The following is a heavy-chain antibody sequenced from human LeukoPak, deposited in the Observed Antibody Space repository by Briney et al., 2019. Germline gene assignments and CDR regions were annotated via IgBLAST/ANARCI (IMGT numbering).Heavy chain of an antibody. D-gene: IGHD5-12*01. V-gene: IGHV1-2*02. CDR1: GYTFTGYY. J-gene: IGHJ5*02. Sequence: ASVKVSCKASGYTFTGYYMHWVRQAPGQGLEWMGWINPNSGGTNYAQKFQGRVTMTRDTSISTAYMELSRLRSDDTAVYCCARVPRRGYEVNWFDPWGQGTLVTVSS. CDR3: ARVPRRGYEVNWFDP. CDR2: INPNSGGT.